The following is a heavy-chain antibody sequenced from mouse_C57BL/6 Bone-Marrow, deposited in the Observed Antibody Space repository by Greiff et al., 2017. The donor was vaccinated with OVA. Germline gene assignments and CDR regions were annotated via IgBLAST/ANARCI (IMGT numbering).Heavy chain of an antibody. CDR3: AIPLRRPLRGLDY. V-gene: IGHV1-74*01. CDR2: IHPSDSDT. Sequence: VQLQQPGAELVKPGASVKVSCKASGYTFTSYWMHWVKQRPGQGLEWIGRIHPSDSDTNYNQKIKGKATLTVDKSSSTAYMQLSSLTSEDSAVYYCAIPLRRPLRGLDYWGQGTTLTVAS. D-gene: IGHD2-12*01. CDR1: GYTFTSYW. J-gene: IGHJ2*01.